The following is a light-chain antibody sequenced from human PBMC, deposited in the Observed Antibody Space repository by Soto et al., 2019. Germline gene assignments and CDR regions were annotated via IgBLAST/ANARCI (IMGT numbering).Light chain of an antibody. CDR3: QQYDGSPRT. V-gene: IGKV3-20*01. CDR1: QSVRSDY. J-gene: IGKJ1*01. CDR2: GAS. Sequence: IFLTKSTGTLSLSLWDIATPSCGASQSVRSDYLALYQQNPGQAPRLHIYGASTRATGIPDRFTGSGSGTDFTLTISRLEPEDFAVYYCQQYDGSPRTFGQGTKVDI.